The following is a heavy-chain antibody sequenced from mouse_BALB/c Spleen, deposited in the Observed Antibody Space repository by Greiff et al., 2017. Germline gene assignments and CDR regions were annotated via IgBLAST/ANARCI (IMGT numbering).Heavy chain of an antibody. CDR3: AMITGDY. CDR1: GFTFSDYY. D-gene: IGHD2-4*01. J-gene: IGHJ2*01. V-gene: IGHV5-4*02. Sequence: DVQLVESGGGLVKPGGSLKLSCAASGFTFSDYYMYWVRQTPEKRLEWVATISDGGSYTYYPDSVKGRFTISRDNAKNNLYLQMSSLKSEDTAMYYCAMITGDYWGQGTTLTVSS. CDR2: ISDGGSYT.